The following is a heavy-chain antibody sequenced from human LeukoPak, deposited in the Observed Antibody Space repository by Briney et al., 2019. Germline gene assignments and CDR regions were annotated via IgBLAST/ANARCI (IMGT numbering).Heavy chain of an antibody. CDR2: IYTSGST. CDR1: GGPISSYY. D-gene: IGHD5-18*01. J-gene: IGHJ4*02. V-gene: IGHV4-4*09. CDR3: ARRIQLMTHFDY. Sequence: SETLSLTCTVSGGPISSYYWSWIRQPPGKGLEWIGYIYTSGSTNYNPSLKSRVTISVDTSKNQFSLKLSSVTAADTAVYYCARRIQLMTHFDYWGQGTLVTVSS.